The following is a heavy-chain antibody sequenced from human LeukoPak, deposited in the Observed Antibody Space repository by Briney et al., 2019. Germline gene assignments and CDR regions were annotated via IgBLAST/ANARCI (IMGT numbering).Heavy chain of an antibody. CDR1: GGSFSGYY. CDR3: ARSNTPGIAVAGTGFDY. V-gene: IGHV4-34*01. Sequence: SETLSLTCAVYGGSFSGYYWSWIRQPPAKGLEWIGEINHSGSTNYNPSLKSRVTISVDTSKNQFSLKLSSVTAADTAVYYCARSNTPGIAVAGTGFDYWGQGTLVTVSS. D-gene: IGHD6-19*01. CDR2: INHSGST. J-gene: IGHJ4*02.